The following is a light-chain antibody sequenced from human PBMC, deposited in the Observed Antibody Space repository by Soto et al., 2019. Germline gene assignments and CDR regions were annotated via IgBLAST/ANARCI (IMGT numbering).Light chain of an antibody. CDR3: QLYGTSPKT. CDR2: GAS. Sequence: EIELTQSPGTLSLSPGERATLSCRASQSVSNRRLAWYRQKPGQAPRLLIHGASTRATGIADRFSGSGSGTDFTLTISRLEPEDFAVYYCQLYGTSPKTFGQGTKVDI. V-gene: IGKV3-20*01. J-gene: IGKJ1*01. CDR1: QSVSNRR.